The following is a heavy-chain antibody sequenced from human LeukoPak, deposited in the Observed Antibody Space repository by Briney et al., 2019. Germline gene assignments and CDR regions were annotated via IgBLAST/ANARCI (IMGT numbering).Heavy chain of an antibody. V-gene: IGHV3-23*01. CDR1: GFTFSSYA. Sequence: PGGSLRLSCAASGFTFSSYAMSWVRQAPGKGLEWVSAISGSGGSTYYADSVKGRFTISRDNSKNTLYLQMNSLRAEDTAVYYCAKESRLVVVVAASNYFDYWGQGTLVTVSS. D-gene: IGHD2-15*01. CDR2: ISGSGGST. J-gene: IGHJ4*02. CDR3: AKESRLVVVVAASNYFDY.